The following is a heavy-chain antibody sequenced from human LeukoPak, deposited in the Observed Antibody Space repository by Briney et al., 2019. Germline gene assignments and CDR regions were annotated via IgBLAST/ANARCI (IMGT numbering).Heavy chain of an antibody. CDR1: GGTFSSYA. CDR2: IIPILGIA. CDR3: ARSGGSIAPDY. V-gene: IGHV1-69*04. Sequence: GASVKVSYKASGGTFSSYAISWVRQAPGQGLEWMGRIIPILGIANYAQKFQGRVTITADKSTSTAYMELSSLRSEDTAVYYCARSGGSIAPDYWGQGTLVTVSS. D-gene: IGHD3-10*01. J-gene: IGHJ4*02.